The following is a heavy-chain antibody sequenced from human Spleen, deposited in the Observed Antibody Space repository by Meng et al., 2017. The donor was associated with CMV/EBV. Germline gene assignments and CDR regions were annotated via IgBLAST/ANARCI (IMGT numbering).Heavy chain of an antibody. CDR3: ARESSSSFVLDV. J-gene: IGHJ6*02. CDR1: GFTFRNHD. Sequence: GESLKISCGASGFTFRNHDMNWVRQAPGKGLEWVSSISSSSSFIYYADSVKGRFTISRDNAKNSLYLQMNGLRVEDTAVYYCARESSSSFVLDVWGQGTTVTVSS. CDR2: ISSSSSFI. V-gene: IGHV3-21*01. D-gene: IGHD6-6*01.